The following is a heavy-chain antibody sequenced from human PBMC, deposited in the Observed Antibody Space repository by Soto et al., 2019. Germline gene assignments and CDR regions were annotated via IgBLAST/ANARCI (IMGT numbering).Heavy chain of an antibody. Sequence: GGSLRLSCAASGFICSSYDMSWVRQAPGKGLEWVSTILVDGRTFYVDSVKGRFTISRDSSKDTVYLQMNSLTAGDTAPYYCAKETATGGGACDICGQGTMVTVSS. J-gene: IGHJ3*02. D-gene: IGHD2-8*02. CDR2: ILVDGRT. CDR3: AKETATGGGACDI. V-gene: IGHV3-23*01. CDR1: GFICSSYD.